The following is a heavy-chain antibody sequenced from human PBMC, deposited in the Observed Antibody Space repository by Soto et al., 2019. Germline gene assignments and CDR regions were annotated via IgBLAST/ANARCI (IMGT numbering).Heavy chain of an antibody. V-gene: IGHV1-2*02. CDR1: GFAFTGYY. J-gene: IGHJ6*02. CDR3: VRDKDMFWLSPKKHGMDI. Sequence: ASVKVSCKASGFAFTGYYIHWVRQAPGQGLEWMGWIDPKSGGTKFAQKFQGRVSMTRDTSIVTAYMDLTSLTFDDTAVYYCVRDKDMFWLSPKKHGMDIRGPGTTVTVSS. CDR2: IDPKSGGT. D-gene: IGHD3-3*01.